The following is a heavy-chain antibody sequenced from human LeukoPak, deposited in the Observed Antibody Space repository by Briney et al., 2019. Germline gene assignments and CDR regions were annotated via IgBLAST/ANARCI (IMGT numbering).Heavy chain of an antibody. D-gene: IGHD5-18*01. Sequence: ASVKVSCKASGYTFTSYDINWVRQATGQGLEWMGWMNPNSGNTGYAQKFQGRVTLTRKTSISTAYMELSSLRSEHTAVYYCARGMLDTAMVTDDAFDIWGQGTMVTVSS. CDR2: MNPNSGNT. J-gene: IGHJ3*02. CDR3: ARGMLDTAMVTDDAFDI. V-gene: IGHV1-8*03. CDR1: GYTFTSYD.